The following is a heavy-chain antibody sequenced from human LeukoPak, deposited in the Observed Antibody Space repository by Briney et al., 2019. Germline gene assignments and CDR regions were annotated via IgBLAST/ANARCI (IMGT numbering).Heavy chain of an antibody. CDR2: ISRNGESA. Sequence: GGSLRLSCSASGLTFSSHGMNWVRQAPGKGLEYLSAISRNGESAYYADSVKGRFTVSRDNSNNTLYLQMNSLRAEDTAVCYCARGRRSGSLNAFDIWSQGTMVTVSS. CDR1: GLTFSSHG. CDR3: ARGRRSGSLNAFDI. J-gene: IGHJ3*02. V-gene: IGHV3-64*04. D-gene: IGHD2-15*01.